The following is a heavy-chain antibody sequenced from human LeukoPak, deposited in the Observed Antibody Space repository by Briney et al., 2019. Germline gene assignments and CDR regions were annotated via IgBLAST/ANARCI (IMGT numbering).Heavy chain of an antibody. J-gene: IGHJ6*04. CDR3: AELSITMIGGV. Sequence: PGGSLRLSCAASGFIFRSYNMYWVRQAPGKGLEWVSYISSSGSTIYYADSVKGRFTISRDNAKNSLYLQMNSLRAEDTAVYYCAELSITMIGGVWGKGTTVTISS. D-gene: IGHD3-10*02. CDR2: ISSSGSTI. V-gene: IGHV3-48*03. CDR1: GFIFRSYN.